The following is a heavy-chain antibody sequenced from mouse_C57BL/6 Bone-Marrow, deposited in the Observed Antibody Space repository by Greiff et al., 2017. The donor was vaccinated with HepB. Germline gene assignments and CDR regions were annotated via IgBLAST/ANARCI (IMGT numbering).Heavy chain of an antibody. CDR3: ARWDYYGSSYYAMDY. CDR2: IYPRSGNT. V-gene: IGHV1-81*01. D-gene: IGHD1-1*01. CDR1: GYTFTSYG. J-gene: IGHJ4*01. Sequence: QVQLKESGAELARPGASVKLSCKASGYTFTSYGISWVKQRTGQGLEWIGEIYPRSGNTYYNEKFKGKATLTADKSSSTAYMELRSLTSADSAVYFCARWDYYGSSYYAMDYWGQGTSVTVSA.